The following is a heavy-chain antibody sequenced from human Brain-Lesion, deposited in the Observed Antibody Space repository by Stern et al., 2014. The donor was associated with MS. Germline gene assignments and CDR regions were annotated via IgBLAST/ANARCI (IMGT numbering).Heavy chain of an antibody. Sequence: QLVQSGAEVKKPGASVKVSCKTSGYIFTGYYIHWVRQAPGQGLEWMAWVNPNTGGTKYAQKFQGRVTMSRDTSISTAYVELSSLTSDDTAVYYCARDQRGITIFGVVTDYYYLGMDVWGQGTTVTVSS. J-gene: IGHJ6*02. D-gene: IGHD3-3*01. V-gene: IGHV1-2*02. CDR3: ARDQRGITIFGVVTDYYYLGMDV. CDR2: VNPNTGGT. CDR1: GYIFTGYY.